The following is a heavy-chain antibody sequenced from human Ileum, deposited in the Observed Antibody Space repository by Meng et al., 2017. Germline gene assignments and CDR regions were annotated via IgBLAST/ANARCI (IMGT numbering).Heavy chain of an antibody. V-gene: IGHV4-30-4*01. CDR3: ARAPKYCTNAVCSRPLDS. Sequence: QVQLQESGPRLVKPSQPLSLTCTVSGGPISSGDYYWSWVRQSPGKGPEWIGYIYSNGNTYSNPSLRGRLMISIDTSKNQFSLKLSSVTAADTAVYYCARAPKYCTNAVCSRPLDSWGQGTLVTVSS. J-gene: IGHJ4*02. D-gene: IGHD2-8*01. CDR1: GGPISSGDYY. CDR2: IYSNGNT.